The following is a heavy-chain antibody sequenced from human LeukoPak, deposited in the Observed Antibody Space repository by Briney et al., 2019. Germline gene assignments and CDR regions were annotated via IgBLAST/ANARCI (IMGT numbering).Heavy chain of an antibody. D-gene: IGHD5-12*01. Sequence: GASLKVSCKASGYTFSSYGISWVRQAPGQGLEWMGWISAYNGNTNFAQEIQGRVTITTDKSTSTASMELRSLRSDDTAVYYYARDQGIYNHRIIDSWGQGTLVTVSS. V-gene: IGHV1-18*01. J-gene: IGHJ4*02. CDR1: GYTFSSYG. CDR3: ARDQGIYNHRIIDS. CDR2: ISAYNGNT.